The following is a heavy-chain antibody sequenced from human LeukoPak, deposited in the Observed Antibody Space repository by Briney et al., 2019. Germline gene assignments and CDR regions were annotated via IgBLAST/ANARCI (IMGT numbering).Heavy chain of an antibody. CDR3: AIQLERLYLYAFDI. V-gene: IGHV4-34*01. CDR1: GGSFSGYY. J-gene: IGHJ3*02. D-gene: IGHD1-1*01. CDR2: INHSGST. Sequence: PSETLSLTCAVYGGSFSGYYWSWIRQLPGKGLEWIGEINHSGSTNYNPSLKSRVTISVDTSKNQFSLKLSSVTAADTAVYYCAIQLERLYLYAFDIWGQGTMVTVSS.